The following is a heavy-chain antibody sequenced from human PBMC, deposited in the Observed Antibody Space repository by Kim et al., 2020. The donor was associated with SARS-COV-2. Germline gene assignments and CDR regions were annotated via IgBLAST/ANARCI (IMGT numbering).Heavy chain of an antibody. V-gene: IGHV6-1*01. CDR3: ARDAPVGSHFDY. Sequence: HYAESVTSRITISPDTSKNQFSLQLNSVTPEDTAVYYCARDAPVGSHFDYWGQGTLVTVSS. J-gene: IGHJ4*02. D-gene: IGHD1-26*01.